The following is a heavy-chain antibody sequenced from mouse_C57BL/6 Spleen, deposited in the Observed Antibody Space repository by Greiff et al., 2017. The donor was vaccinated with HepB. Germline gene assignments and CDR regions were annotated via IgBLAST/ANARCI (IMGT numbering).Heavy chain of an antibody. Sequence: LXQSGAELVKPGASVKLSCTASGFNIKDYYMHWVKQRTEQGLEWIGRIDPEDGETKYAPKFQGKATITADTSSNTAYLQLRSLTSEDTAVYYCARSDGSSSFAYWGQGTLVTVSA. CDR3: ARSDGSSSFAY. CDR1: GFNIKDYY. V-gene: IGHV14-2*01. D-gene: IGHD1-1*01. CDR2: IDPEDGET. J-gene: IGHJ3*01.